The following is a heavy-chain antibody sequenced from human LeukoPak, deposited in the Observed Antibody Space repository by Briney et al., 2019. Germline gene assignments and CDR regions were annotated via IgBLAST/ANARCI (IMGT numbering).Heavy chain of an antibody. CDR2: IHHSGLT. D-gene: IGHD2/OR15-2a*01. J-gene: IGHJ4*02. CDR1: GASVTTYY. CDR3: ARYDLSTLDY. Sequence: KPSETLSLTCAVSGASVTTYYWSWIRQPSGKGLEWIGFIHHSGLTEYHASLNNRVSISVDTSKNQFSLRLSSVTPADTAVYYCARYDLSTLDYWAQGLPITVSS. V-gene: IGHV4-59*02.